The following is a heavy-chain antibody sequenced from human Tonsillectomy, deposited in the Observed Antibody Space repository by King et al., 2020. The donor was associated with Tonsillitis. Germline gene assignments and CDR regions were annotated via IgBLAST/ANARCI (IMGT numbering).Heavy chain of an antibody. CDR2: IYTGDSDT. J-gene: IGHJ3*02. CDR1: GYSFTSYW. D-gene: IGHD4-17*01. Sequence: QLVQSGAEVKKPGESLKISCKGSGYSFTSYWIGWVRQMPGKGLEWMGIIYTGDSDTRYSPSFQGPVTISAHNSISTAYLQWSSLKASDTAMYYCARPMYYGDPKGAFDIWGQGTMVTVSS. V-gene: IGHV5-51*01. CDR3: ARPMYYGDPKGAFDI.